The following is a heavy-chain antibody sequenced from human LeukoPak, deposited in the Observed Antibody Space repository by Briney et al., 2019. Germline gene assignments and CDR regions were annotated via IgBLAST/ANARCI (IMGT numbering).Heavy chain of an antibody. CDR3: ASIGEKYLQTEHYFHH. CDR2: ISYDESNK. J-gene: IGHJ1*01. V-gene: IGHV3-30*04. CDR1: GFTFSNYA. Sequence: GGSLRLSCAASGFTFSNYAMHWVRQAPGKGLEWVAIISYDESNKYYADSVKDRSTISRDNSKNTLYLQMNSLRAEDTAVYYCASIGEKYLQTEHYFHHWGQGTLVTVSS. D-gene: IGHD2/OR15-2a*01.